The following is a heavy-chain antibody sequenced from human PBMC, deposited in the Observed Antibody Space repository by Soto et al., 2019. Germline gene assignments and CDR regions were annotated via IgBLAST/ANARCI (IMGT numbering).Heavy chain of an antibody. V-gene: IGHV3-23*01. Sequence: GGSLRLSCAASGFSFSSYAMSWVRQAPSQGLEWVSSITTRGGRTYYADSVRGRFTISRDNFANALYLEMNSLRAEDTAIYYCAKEYYYDPSGPYSDLYFDSWGQGTLVTVSS. J-gene: IGHJ4*02. CDR3: AKEYYYDPSGPYSDLYFDS. CDR1: GFSFSSYA. D-gene: IGHD3-22*01. CDR2: ITTRGGRT.